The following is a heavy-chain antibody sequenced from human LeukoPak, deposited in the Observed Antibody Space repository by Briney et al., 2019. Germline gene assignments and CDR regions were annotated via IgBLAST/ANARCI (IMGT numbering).Heavy chain of an antibody. Sequence: GGSLRLSCAASGFTFSSYWMHWVRQAPGKGLVWVSRINSDGSSTSYADSVKGRFTISRDNAKNTLYLQMKTLRAEDTAVYYCVSIPGDWGQGILVTVYS. D-gene: IGHD7-27*01. V-gene: IGHV3-74*01. CDR3: VSIPGD. CDR2: INSDGSST. J-gene: IGHJ4*02. CDR1: GFTFSSYW.